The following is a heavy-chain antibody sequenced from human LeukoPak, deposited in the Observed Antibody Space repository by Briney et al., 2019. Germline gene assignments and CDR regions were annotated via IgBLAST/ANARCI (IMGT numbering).Heavy chain of an antibody. V-gene: IGHV4-34*01. CDR1: GGSFSGYY. Sequence: SETLSLTCVVYGGSFSGYYWSWIRQPPGKGLEWIGEINHSGSTNYNPSLKSRVTISVDTSKNQFSLKLSSVTAADTAVYYCARENRNHYYDSSGKGYFQHWGQGTLVTVSS. J-gene: IGHJ1*01. CDR3: ARENRNHYYDSSGKGYFQH. CDR2: INHSGST. D-gene: IGHD3-22*01.